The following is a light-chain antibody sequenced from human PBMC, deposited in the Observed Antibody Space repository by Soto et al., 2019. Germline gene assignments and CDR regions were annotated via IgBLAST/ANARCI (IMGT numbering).Light chain of an antibody. V-gene: IGLV1-40*01. J-gene: IGLJ1*01. CDR1: SSNIGAGYD. CDR2: GNS. Sequence: QSVLTQPPSVSGAPGQRVTISCTGSSSNIGAGYDVHWYQQLPGTAPKLLIYGNSNRPSGVPDRFSGSKSGTSASLAITGLQAEDEADYYCQSYDSSLSAHNYVFGTGTQLTGL. CDR3: QSYDSSLSAHNYV.